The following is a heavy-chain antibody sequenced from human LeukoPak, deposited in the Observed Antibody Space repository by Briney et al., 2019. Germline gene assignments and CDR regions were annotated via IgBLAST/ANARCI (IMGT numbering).Heavy chain of an antibody. D-gene: IGHD6-19*01. CDR2: IYGGGGT. Sequence: PGGSLRLSCTASGFTVSSSYMTWVRQAPGKGLEWVSLIYGGGGTYYADSVKGRFTISRHNSENTLYLEMNSLRPEDTAVYYCARVGAGTVAGNYFDDWGQGTLVTVSS. CDR1: GFTVSSSY. J-gene: IGHJ4*02. V-gene: IGHV3-53*04. CDR3: ARVGAGTVAGNYFDD.